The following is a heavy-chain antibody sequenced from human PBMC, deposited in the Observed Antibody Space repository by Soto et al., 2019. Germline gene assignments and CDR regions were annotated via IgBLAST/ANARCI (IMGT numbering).Heavy chain of an antibody. CDR3: ARRGSSSNWYYFDY. CDR1: GFTFSSFP. Sequence: GGSLRLSCAASGFTFSSFPMSWVRQAPGKGLEWVSSISGSGDNTYYADSVKGRFTISRDNSKNTLSLQMNSLRAEDTAVYYCARRGSSSNWYYFDYWGQGTLVTVSS. J-gene: IGHJ4*02. CDR2: ISGSGDNT. V-gene: IGHV3-23*01. D-gene: IGHD6-13*01.